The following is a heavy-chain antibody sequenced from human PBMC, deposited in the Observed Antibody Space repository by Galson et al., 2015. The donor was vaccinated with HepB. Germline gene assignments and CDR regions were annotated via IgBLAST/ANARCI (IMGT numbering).Heavy chain of an antibody. V-gene: IGHV1-2*04. J-gene: IGHJ3*02. D-gene: IGHD2-2*01. CDR1: GYTFTGYY. Sequence: SVKVSCKASGYTFTGYYMHWVRQAPGQGLEWMGWINPNSGGTNYAQKFQGWVTMTRDTSISTAYMELSRLRSDDTAVYYCARGGAGDIVVVPAANDAFDIRGQGTMVTVSS. CDR2: INPNSGGT. CDR3: ARGGAGDIVVVPAANDAFDI.